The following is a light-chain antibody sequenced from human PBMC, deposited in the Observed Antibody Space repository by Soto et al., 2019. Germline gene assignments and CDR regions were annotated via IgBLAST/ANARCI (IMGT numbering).Light chain of an antibody. CDR3: QQYGSSPWT. J-gene: IGKJ1*01. CDR1: QSVSSSY. Sequence: EIVLTQSPGTLSLSPGERAPLSCRASQSVSSSYLAWYQQKPGQAPRLLIYGASNRATGIPDRISGSGSGTDFTLTISRLGPEDFAVYYCQQYGSSPWTFGQGTKVDIK. V-gene: IGKV3-20*01. CDR2: GAS.